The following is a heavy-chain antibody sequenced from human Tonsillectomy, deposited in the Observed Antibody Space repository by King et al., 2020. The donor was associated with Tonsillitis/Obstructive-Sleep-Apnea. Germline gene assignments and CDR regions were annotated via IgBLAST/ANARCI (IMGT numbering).Heavy chain of an antibody. CDR3: SGYLTICRGASCYGYYFYS. V-gene: IGHV3-7*04. CDR2: IKQDGSDK. D-gene: IGHD2-15*01. CDR1: GFTFSSYW. J-gene: IGHJ4*02. Sequence: VQLVESGGGLVQPGGSLRLSCAASGFTFSSYWMSWVRQAPGKGLEWVANIKQDGSDKYYVDSVKGRFTISRDNAKNSLYLQMNSLRAEDTTVYYFSGYLTICRGASCYGYYFYSWGQGTLVTVSS.